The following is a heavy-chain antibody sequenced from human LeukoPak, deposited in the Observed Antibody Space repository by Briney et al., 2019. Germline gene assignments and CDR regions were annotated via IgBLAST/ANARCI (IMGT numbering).Heavy chain of an antibody. Sequence: GGSLRLSCAASGFTFDDYGMSWVRQAPGKGLEWVSGINWNGGSTGYADSVKGRFTISRDNAKNSLYLQMNSLRAEDTAVYYCARDRKGYFDSSGYYYYYYYMDVWGKGTTVTVSS. J-gene: IGHJ6*03. CDR2: INWNGGST. D-gene: IGHD3-22*01. CDR3: ARDRKGYFDSSGYYYYYYYMDV. CDR1: GFTFDDYG. V-gene: IGHV3-20*04.